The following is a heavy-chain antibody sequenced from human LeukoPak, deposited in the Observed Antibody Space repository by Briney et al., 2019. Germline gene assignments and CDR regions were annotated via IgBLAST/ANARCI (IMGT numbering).Heavy chain of an antibody. CDR1: GFTFSRFW. CDR3: ARDGTYTDYDPDFDI. Sequence: GRSLRLSCAASGFTFSRFWMSWVRQAPGKGLEWVANIKQDGSEKYYVDSVKGRFTISRDNAKNSLYLQMNSLRAEDTAVFYCARDGTYTDYDPDFDIWGQGTLVAVSS. J-gene: IGHJ4*02. V-gene: IGHV3-7*04. D-gene: IGHD5-12*01. CDR2: IKQDGSEK.